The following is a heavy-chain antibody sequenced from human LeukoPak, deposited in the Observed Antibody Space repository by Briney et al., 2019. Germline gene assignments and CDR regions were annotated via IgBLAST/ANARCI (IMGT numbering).Heavy chain of an antibody. CDR1: GYTFTSYD. D-gene: IGHD2-2*01. CDR3: ASALYCSSTSCYDGMDV. Sequence: ASVKVPCKASGYTFTSYDINWVRQATGQGLEWMGWMNPNSGNTGYAQKFQGRVTMTRNTSISTAYMELSSLRSEDTAVYYCASALYCSSTSCYDGMDVWGQGTTVTVSS. CDR2: MNPNSGNT. J-gene: IGHJ6*02. V-gene: IGHV1-8*01.